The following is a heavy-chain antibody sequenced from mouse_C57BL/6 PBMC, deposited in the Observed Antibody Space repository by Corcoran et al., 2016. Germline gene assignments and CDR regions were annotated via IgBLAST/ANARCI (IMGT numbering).Heavy chain of an antibody. D-gene: IGHD3-1*01. Sequence: QVQLKQSGAELVRPGASVKLSCKASGYTFTDYYINWVKQRPGQGLEWSARIYPGSGNTYYNDKFKGKATLTAEKSSSTAYMQLSSRTSEDSDVYFCARGDSGYCDFWGTGTTVTVSS. V-gene: IGHV1-76*01. CDR2: IYPGSGNT. J-gene: IGHJ1*03. CDR3: ARGDSGYCDF. CDR1: GYTFTDYY.